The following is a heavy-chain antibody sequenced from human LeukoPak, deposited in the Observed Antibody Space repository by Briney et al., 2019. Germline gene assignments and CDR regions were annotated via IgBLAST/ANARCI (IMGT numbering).Heavy chain of an antibody. CDR1: GGTFSSYA. J-gene: IGHJ5*02. CDR3: ARGAKDIVVVPAALNWFDP. V-gene: IGHV1-69*13. Sequence: SVKVSCKASGGTFSSYAISWVRQAPGQGLEWMGGIIPIFGTANYAQKFQSRVTITADESTSTAYMELSSLRSEDTAVYYCARGAKDIVVVPAALNWFDPWGQGTLVTVSS. D-gene: IGHD2-2*01. CDR2: IIPIFGTA.